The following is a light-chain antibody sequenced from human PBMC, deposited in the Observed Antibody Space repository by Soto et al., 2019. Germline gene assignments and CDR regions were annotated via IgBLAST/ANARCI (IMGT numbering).Light chain of an antibody. Sequence: DIQMTQSPSTLSAFVGDRVPITCRASQSIGRWLAWYQQKPGKAPKLLIYDASSLESGVPSRFSGSGSGTEFTLTISSLQPDDFATYYCQQYNSYPRTFGQGTKVDIK. CDR2: DAS. V-gene: IGKV1-5*01. CDR1: QSIGRW. J-gene: IGKJ1*01. CDR3: QQYNSYPRT.